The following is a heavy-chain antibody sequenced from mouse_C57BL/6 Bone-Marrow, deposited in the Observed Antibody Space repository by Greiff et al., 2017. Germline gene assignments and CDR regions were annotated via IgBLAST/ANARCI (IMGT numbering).Heavy chain of an antibody. Sequence: QVQLKQSGAELVRPGASVKLSCKASGYTFTDYYINWVKQRPGQGLEWIARIYPGSGNTYYNEKFKGKATLTAEKSSSTAYMQLSSLTSEDSAVYFCARSGTTVVADWYFDVWGTGTTVTVSS. V-gene: IGHV1-76*01. J-gene: IGHJ1*03. D-gene: IGHD1-1*01. CDR2: IYPGSGNT. CDR1: GYTFTDYY. CDR3: ARSGTTVVADWYFDV.